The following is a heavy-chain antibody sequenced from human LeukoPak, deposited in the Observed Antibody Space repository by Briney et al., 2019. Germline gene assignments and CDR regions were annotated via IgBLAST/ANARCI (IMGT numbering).Heavy chain of an antibody. Sequence: GSLRLFCAASGFTVSSHSMSWVRQAAGKGPEWVSAFSGSGGSRYYADSVKGRFTISRDNSKNALYLQMNSLRAEHTAVYYCARRPHSGLYYFGYWAQGTLVTVSS. D-gene: IGHD3-22*01. J-gene: IGHJ4*02. CDR1: GFTVSSHS. CDR3: ARRPHSGLYYFGY. V-gene: IGHV3-23*01. CDR2: FSGSGGSR.